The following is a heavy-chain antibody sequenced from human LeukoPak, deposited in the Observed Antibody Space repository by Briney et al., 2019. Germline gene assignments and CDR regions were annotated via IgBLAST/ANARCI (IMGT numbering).Heavy chain of an antibody. J-gene: IGHJ4*02. CDR2: IYSGGST. V-gene: IGHV3-53*04. CDR3: ARRGYCSGGSCSRPFDY. Sequence: GGSLRLSCAAPGFTVSSNYMSWVRQAPGKGLEWVSVIYSGGSTYYADSVKGRFTISRHNSKNTLYLQMNSLRAEDTAVYYCARRGYCSGGSCSRPFDYWGQGTLVTVSS. D-gene: IGHD2-15*01. CDR1: GFTVSSNY.